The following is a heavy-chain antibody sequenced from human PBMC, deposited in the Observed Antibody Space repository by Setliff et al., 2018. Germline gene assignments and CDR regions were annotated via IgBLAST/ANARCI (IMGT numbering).Heavy chain of an antibody. CDR1: GDSISDAS. CDR2: VFYNGAA. J-gene: IGHJ4*02. Sequence: SETLPLTCTVSGDSISDASIMAWIRQPPGKGLEFIGYVFYNGAAKYDPSLKSRVTMSVDTSKTQFSLKLNSMTTADTAVYYCARGGTYRYFDYWGQGALVTVSS. CDR3: ARGGTYRYFDY. V-gene: IGHV4-59*01.